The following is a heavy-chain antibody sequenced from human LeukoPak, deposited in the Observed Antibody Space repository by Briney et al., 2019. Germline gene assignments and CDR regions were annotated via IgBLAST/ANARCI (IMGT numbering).Heavy chain of an antibody. CDR3: AGSPRGGGDWFDP. Sequence: AASVKVSCKASGYTFTSYGISWVRQAPGQGLEWMGWISAYNGNTNYAQKLQGRVTMPTDKSTSTAYRELGSLRSADTAVYSCAGSPRGGGDWFDPWGQGTLVTVSS. CDR2: ISAYNGNT. D-gene: IGHD3-16*01. V-gene: IGHV1-18*01. CDR1: GYTFTSYG. J-gene: IGHJ5*02.